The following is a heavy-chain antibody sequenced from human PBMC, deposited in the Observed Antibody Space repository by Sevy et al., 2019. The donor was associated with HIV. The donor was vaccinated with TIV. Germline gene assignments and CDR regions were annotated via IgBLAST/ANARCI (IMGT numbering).Heavy chain of an antibody. D-gene: IGHD4-4*01. CDR1: GLTFSSYA. V-gene: IGHV3-23*01. CDR2: ISGSGGST. J-gene: IGHJ4*02. Sequence: GGSLRLSCASSGLTFSSYALSWVRQAPGKGLEWVSPISGSGGSTYYADSVEGRFTISRDNSKNTLYLQMNSLRAEDTAVYYCVADATTTVTPPLLDYWGQGTLVTVSS. CDR3: VADATTTVTPPLLDY.